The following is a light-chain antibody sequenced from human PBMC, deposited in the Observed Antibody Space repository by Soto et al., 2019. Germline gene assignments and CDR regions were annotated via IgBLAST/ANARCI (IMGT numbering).Light chain of an antibody. CDR1: QDNSTG. V-gene: IGKV1-12*01. CDR2: AAS. J-gene: IGKJ4*01. CDR3: QQADSFPQA. Sequence: DIQMTQSPPFVSAAVGDRVTITCRASQDNSTGLAWYQQNPGKAPRLLIYAASILQSGVTSRFGGSGSGTDFTLTISSLQPEDSATYYCQQADSFPQAFGGGTKLEIK.